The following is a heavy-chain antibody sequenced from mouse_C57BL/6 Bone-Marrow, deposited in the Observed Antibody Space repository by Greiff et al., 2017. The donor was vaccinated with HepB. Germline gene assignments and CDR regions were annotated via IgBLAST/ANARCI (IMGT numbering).Heavy chain of an antibody. Sequence: QVQLKESGAELARPGASVKLSCKASGYTFTSYGISWVKQRTGQGLEWIGEIYPRSGNTYYNEKFKGKATLTAEKSSSTAYMELRSLTSEDSAVYFCARHYYGSSYGAMDYWGQGTSVTVSS. CDR3: ARHYYGSSYGAMDY. CDR1: GYTFTSYG. D-gene: IGHD1-1*01. J-gene: IGHJ4*01. CDR2: IYPRSGNT. V-gene: IGHV1-81*01.